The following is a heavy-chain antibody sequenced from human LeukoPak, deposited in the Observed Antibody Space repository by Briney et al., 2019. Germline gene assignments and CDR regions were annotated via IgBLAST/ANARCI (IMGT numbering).Heavy chain of an antibody. D-gene: IGHD3-22*01. CDR3: ARDADDSSGYSLDY. Sequence: SETLSLTCTVPGDSISCYYWSWIRQPPAKGLEWIGSIYYSGSTYSNPSLKSRVTISVDTSKNQYSLKLSSVTAADTAVYYCARDADDSSGYSLDYWGQGTLVTVSS. CDR1: GDSISCYY. V-gene: IGHV4-59*12. J-gene: IGHJ4*02. CDR2: IYYSGST.